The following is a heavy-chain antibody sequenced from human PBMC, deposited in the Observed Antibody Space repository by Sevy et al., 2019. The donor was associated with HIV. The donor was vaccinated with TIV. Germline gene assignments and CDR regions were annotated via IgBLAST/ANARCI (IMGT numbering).Heavy chain of an antibody. CDR3: TRPFGGDYVGY. J-gene: IGHJ4*02. Sequence: GGSLRLSCAASGFTFSDSAMNWVRQASGKGLEWVGRIRSKAYSYATAYGGSVKGRFTISRDDSKNTAYLQMNSLKTEDTAVYYCTRPFGGDYVGYWGQGTLVTVSS. CDR2: IRSKAYSYAT. CDR1: GFTFSDSA. V-gene: IGHV3-73*01. D-gene: IGHD3-16*01.